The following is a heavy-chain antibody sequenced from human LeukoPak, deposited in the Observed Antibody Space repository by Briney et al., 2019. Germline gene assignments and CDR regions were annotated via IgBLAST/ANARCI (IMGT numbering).Heavy chain of an antibody. CDR2: ISGSGGST. V-gene: IGHV3-23*01. J-gene: IGHJ6*03. CDR1: GFTFSSYA. Sequence: PGGSLRLSCAASGFTFSSYAMSWVRQAPGKGLEWVSAISGSGGSTYYAGSVKGRFTISRDNSKNTLYLQMNSLRAEDTAVYYCAKKGSQWLVLSYMDVWGKGTTVTVSS. CDR3: AKKGSQWLVLSYMDV. D-gene: IGHD6-19*01.